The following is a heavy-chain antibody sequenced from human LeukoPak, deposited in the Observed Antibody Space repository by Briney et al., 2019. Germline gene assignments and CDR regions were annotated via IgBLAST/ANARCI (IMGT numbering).Heavy chain of an antibody. Sequence: PGGSLRLSCAASGFTFSSYSMNWVRQAPGKGLEWVSSISSSSSYIYYADSVKGRFTISRDNAKNSLYLQMNSLRAEDTAVYYCAKVRGIAAAGTYYYYGMDVWGQGTTVTVSS. CDR1: GFTFSSYS. V-gene: IGHV3-21*04. CDR2: ISSSSSYI. D-gene: IGHD6-13*01. CDR3: AKVRGIAAAGTYYYYGMDV. J-gene: IGHJ6*02.